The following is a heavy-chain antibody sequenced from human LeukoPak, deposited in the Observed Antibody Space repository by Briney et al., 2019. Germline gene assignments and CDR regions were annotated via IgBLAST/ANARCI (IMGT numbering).Heavy chain of an antibody. D-gene: IGHD4-11*01. CDR1: GFTFSDYW. Sequence: GGSLRLSCAASGFTFSDYWMTWVRQAPGKGLEWVANINGDGSDKHYVDSVKGRFTISRDNARNSLYLQVNSLRGEDTAVYYCATLHYFSFDHWGQGTLVTVSS. V-gene: IGHV3-7*03. CDR3: ATLHYFSFDH. CDR2: INGDGSDK. J-gene: IGHJ4*02.